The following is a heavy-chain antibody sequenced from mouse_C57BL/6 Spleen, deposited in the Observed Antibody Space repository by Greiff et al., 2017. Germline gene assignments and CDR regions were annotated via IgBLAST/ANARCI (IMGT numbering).Heavy chain of an antibody. CDR3: ARSEGYYAMDY. CDR1: GYTFTSYG. J-gene: IGHJ4*01. CDR2: IYPRSGNT. V-gene: IGHV1-81*01. Sequence: VQLQQSGAELARPGASVKLSCKASGYTFTSYGISWVKQRTGQGLEWIGEIYPRSGNTYYNEKFKGKATLTADKSSSTAYMELRSLTSEDAAVYYCARSEGYYAMDYWGQGTSVTVAS.